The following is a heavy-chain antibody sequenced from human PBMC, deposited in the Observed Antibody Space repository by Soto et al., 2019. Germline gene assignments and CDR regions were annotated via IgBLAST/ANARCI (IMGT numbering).Heavy chain of an antibody. Sequence: AETLSLTCTVSGGSVSSGSYYWSWIRQPPGKGLEWIGSIYYSGSTYYNPSLKSRVTISVDTSKNQFSLKLSSVTAADTAVYYCARVVAEYDFWSGYYYYYYYGMDVWGQGTTVTVSS. CDR2: IYYSGST. CDR3: ARVVAEYDFWSGYYYYYYYGMDV. D-gene: IGHD3-3*01. CDR1: GGSVSSGSYY. J-gene: IGHJ6*02. V-gene: IGHV4-39*07.